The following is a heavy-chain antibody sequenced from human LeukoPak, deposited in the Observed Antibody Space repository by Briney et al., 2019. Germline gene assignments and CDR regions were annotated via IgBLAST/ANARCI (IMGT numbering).Heavy chain of an antibody. CDR2: IYHSGST. CDR1: GYSISSGYY. V-gene: IGHV4-38-2*02. J-gene: IGHJ4*02. D-gene: IGHD2-2*01. Sequence: MPSETLSLTCAVSGYSISSGYYWGWIRQPPGKGLEWIGSIYHSGSTYYNPSLKSRVTISVDTSKNQFSLKLSSVTAADTAVYNCARDIVVVPAANPRVVGLDYWGQGTLVTVSS. CDR3: ARDIVVVPAANPRVVGLDY.